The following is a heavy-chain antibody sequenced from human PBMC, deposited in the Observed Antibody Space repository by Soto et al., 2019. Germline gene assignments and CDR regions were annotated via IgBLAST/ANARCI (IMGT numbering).Heavy chain of an antibody. Sequence: SETLSLTCTVSGGSISSSSYYWGWIRQPPGKGLEWIGSIYYSGSTYYNPSLKSRVTISVDTSKNQFSLKLSSVTAADTAVYYCARHHPGYFDWLVYPGWFDPWGQGTLVTVSS. CDR3: ARHHPGYFDWLVYPGWFDP. J-gene: IGHJ5*02. D-gene: IGHD3-9*01. V-gene: IGHV4-39*01. CDR1: GGSISSSSYY. CDR2: IYYSGST.